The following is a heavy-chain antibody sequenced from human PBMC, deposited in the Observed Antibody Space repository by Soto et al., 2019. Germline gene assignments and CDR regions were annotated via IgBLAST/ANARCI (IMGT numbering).Heavy chain of an antibody. Sequence: GGSLRLSCAASGFTFSSYSMNWVRQAPGKGLEWVSAISSSGGSTYYPDSVKGRFTISRDNSKNTLFLQMNSLRPEDTAVYYCTNRKLPTRPWGPAFDVWGQGTMVTVSS. CDR1: GFTFSSYS. CDR2: ISSSGGST. D-gene: IGHD6-6*01. CDR3: TNRKLPTRPWGPAFDV. V-gene: IGHV3-23*01. J-gene: IGHJ3*01.